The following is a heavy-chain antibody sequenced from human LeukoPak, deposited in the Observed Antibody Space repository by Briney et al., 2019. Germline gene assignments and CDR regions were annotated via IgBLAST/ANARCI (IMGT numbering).Heavy chain of an antibody. CDR2: IYYSGST. J-gene: IGHJ4*02. Sequence: PSETLSLTCTVSGGSISSSSYYWGWIRQPPGKGLEWIGSIYYSGSTYYNPSLKSRVTISVDTSKNQFSLKVSSVTAADTAVYYCARGVGSPRSHIVVVPAAHRAIDYWGQGTLVTVSS. V-gene: IGHV4-39*07. D-gene: IGHD2-2*01. CDR1: GGSISSSSYY. CDR3: ARGVGSPRSHIVVVPAAHRAIDY.